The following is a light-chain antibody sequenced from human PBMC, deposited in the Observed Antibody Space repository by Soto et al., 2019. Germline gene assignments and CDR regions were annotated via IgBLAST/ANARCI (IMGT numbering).Light chain of an antibody. CDR1: QSVSRN. V-gene: IGKV3-15*01. CDR2: GAS. Sequence: EILMTQSPATLSVSPGERATLSCRASQSVSRNLAWYQQKPGQAPRLLIEGASTRATGIPARFSGSGSGTEFTLTISSLQSEDFAVYYCQQYGSSPYTFGQGTKLEIK. J-gene: IGKJ2*01. CDR3: QQYGSSPYT.